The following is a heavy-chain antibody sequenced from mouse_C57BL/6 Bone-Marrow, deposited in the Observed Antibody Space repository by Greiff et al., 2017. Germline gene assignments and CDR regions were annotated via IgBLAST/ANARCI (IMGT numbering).Heavy chain of an antibody. D-gene: IGHD1-1*01. CDR1: GYTFTDYE. J-gene: IGHJ2*01. Sequence: QVQLQQSGAELVRPGASVTLSCKASGYTFTDYEMHWVKQTPVHGLEWIGAIDPETGGTAYNQKFKGKAILTADKSSSTAYMELRSLTSEDSAVYYCTRGGFTTVVATNFDYWGQGTTLTVSS. V-gene: IGHV1-15*01. CDR3: TRGGFTTVVATNFDY. CDR2: IDPETGGT.